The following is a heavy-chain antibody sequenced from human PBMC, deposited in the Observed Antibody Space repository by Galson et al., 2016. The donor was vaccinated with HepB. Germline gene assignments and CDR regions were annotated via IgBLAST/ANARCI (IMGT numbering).Heavy chain of an antibody. CDR2: IHHSGST. Sequence: ETLSLTCTVSGGSISSGGYNWTWIRQPPGKGLEWIGEIHHSGSTIYNPSLKSRVTTSVDSSKNQLSLSLRSVTAADTAVYYCARPRSGPVGGNYYMDVWGQGTTVTISS. J-gene: IGHJ6*02. D-gene: IGHD6-19*01. CDR3: ARPRSGPVGGNYYMDV. V-gene: IGHV4-39*07. CDR1: GGSISSGGYN.